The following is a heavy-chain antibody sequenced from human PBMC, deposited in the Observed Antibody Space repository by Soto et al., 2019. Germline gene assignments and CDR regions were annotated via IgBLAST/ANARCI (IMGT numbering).Heavy chain of an antibody. CDR1: GGSISSYY. D-gene: IGHD3-9*01. Sequence: PSETLSLTCTVSGGSISSYYWSWIRQPPGKGLEWIGYIYYGGSTNYNPSLKSRVTISVDTSKNQFSLKLSSVTAADTAVYYCARHISHYDIWTGYYPNYYYYMDVWGKGTTVTVSS. J-gene: IGHJ6*03. V-gene: IGHV4-59*08. CDR2: IYYGGST. CDR3: ARHISHYDIWTGYYPNYYYYMDV.